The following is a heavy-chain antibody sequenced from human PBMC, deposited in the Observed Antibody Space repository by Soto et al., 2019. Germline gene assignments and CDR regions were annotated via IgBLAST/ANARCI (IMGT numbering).Heavy chain of an antibody. D-gene: IGHD3-16*01. V-gene: IGHV1-18*04. J-gene: IGHJ5*02. CDR3: GRVTRGGGGENWFDP. CDR1: GYTFTNYG. CDR2: ISAYNGNT. Sequence: ASVKVSCKASGYTFTNYGISWVRQAPGQGLEWMGWISAYNGNTNYAQARKFQGRVTMTTDTSTSTAYMELRSLRSDDTAVYYWGRVTRGGGGENWFDPWGQGTLVTVSS.